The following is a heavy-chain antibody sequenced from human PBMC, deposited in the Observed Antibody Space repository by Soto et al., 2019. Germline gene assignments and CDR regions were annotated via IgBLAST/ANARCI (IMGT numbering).Heavy chain of an antibody. Sequence: GGSLRLSCAASGFTFSSYGMHWARQAPGKGLGWVAVISYDGSNKYYADSVKGRFTLSRDNSKNTLYLQMNSLRAEDTAVYYCEKDRWTYYYDSSGLDYWGQGTLVTVSS. CDR3: EKDRWTYYYDSSGLDY. J-gene: IGHJ4*02. CDR1: GFTFSSYG. D-gene: IGHD3-22*01. CDR2: ISYDGSNK. V-gene: IGHV3-30*18.